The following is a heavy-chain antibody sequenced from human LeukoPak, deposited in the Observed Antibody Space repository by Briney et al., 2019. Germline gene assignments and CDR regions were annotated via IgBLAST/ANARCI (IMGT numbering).Heavy chain of an antibody. CDR2: SRNKANAYST. CDR1: GFSFSDHH. CDR3: SRVFYYGSSGYYPDH. J-gene: IGHJ4*02. Sequence: GGSLRLSCAASGFSFSDHHVDWVRQAPGKGPEWSGRSRNKANAYSTVYAGPVKGRFTISRDEPKNSLYLQMNSLRTEDTAVYYCSRVFYYGSSGYYPDHWGQGTQVTVSS. V-gene: IGHV3-72*01. D-gene: IGHD3-22*01.